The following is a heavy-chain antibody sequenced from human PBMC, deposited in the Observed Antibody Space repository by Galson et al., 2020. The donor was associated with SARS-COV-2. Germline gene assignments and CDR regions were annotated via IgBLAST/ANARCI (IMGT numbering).Heavy chain of an antibody. CDR2: INPNSGGT. J-gene: IGHJ6*02. D-gene: IGHD3-9*01. V-gene: IGHV1-2*04. Sequence: ASVKVSCKASGYTFTGYYMHWVRQAPGQGLEWMGWINPNSGGTNYAQKFQGWVTMTRDTSISTAYMELSRLRSDDTAVYYRARGGETYYDILTGYYYYHYGMDVWGQGTTVTVSS. CDR1: GYTFTGYY. CDR3: ARGGETYYDILTGYYYYHYGMDV.